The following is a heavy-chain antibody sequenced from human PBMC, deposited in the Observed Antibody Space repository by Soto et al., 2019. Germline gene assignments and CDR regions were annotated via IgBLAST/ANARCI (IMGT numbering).Heavy chain of an antibody. CDR1: GGSISSSSYY. V-gene: IGHV4-39*01. Sequence: SETLSLTCTVSGGSISSSSYYWGWIRQPPGKGLEWIGSIYYSGSTYYNPSLKSRVTISVDTSKNQFSLKLSSVTAADTAVYYCARVPIVATNIGERPNWFDPWGQGTLVTVSS. CDR2: IYYSGST. D-gene: IGHD5-12*01. CDR3: ARVPIVATNIGERPNWFDP. J-gene: IGHJ5*02.